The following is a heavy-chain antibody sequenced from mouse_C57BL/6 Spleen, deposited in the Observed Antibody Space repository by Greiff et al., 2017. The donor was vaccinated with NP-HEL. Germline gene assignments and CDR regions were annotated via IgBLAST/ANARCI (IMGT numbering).Heavy chain of an antibody. CDR3: AVVSYGSSYRFAY. Sequence: VQRVESGAELVKPGASVKVSCKASGYTFTSYWMHWVKQRPGQGLEWIGRIHPSDSDTNYNQKFKGKATLTVDKSSSTAYMQLSSLTSEDSAVYYCAVVSYGSSYRFAYWGQGTLVTVSA. CDR1: GYTFTSYW. J-gene: IGHJ3*01. D-gene: IGHD1-1*01. CDR2: IHPSDSDT. V-gene: IGHV1-74*01.